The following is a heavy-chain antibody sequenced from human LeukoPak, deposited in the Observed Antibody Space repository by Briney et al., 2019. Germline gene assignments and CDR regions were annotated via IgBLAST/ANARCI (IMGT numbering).Heavy chain of an antibody. Sequence: PGGSLRLSCAASGFTFSSYWMHWVRQARGKGLVWVSRINSDGSSTSYADSVKGRFTISRDNAKNTLYLQMNRLRAEDTAVYYCAREHRLWFGELVNDMDVWGQGTTVTVSS. CDR2: INSDGSST. CDR1: GFTFSSYW. J-gene: IGHJ6*02. V-gene: IGHV3-74*01. D-gene: IGHD3-10*01. CDR3: AREHRLWFGELVNDMDV.